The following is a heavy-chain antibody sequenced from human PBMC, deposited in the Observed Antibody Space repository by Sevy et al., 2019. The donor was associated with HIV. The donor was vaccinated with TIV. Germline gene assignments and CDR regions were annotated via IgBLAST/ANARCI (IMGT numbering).Heavy chain of an antibody. Sequence: SETLSLTCTVSGGSVSSGSYYWSWIRQPPGQGLEWIGYIYYSGSTNYNPSLKSRVTISVDTSKNQFSLKLSSVTAADTAVYYCARANPKYYYYGMDVWGQGTTVTVSS. V-gene: IGHV4-61*01. CDR1: GGSVSSGSYY. CDR2: IYYSGST. J-gene: IGHJ6*02. CDR3: ARANPKYYYYGMDV.